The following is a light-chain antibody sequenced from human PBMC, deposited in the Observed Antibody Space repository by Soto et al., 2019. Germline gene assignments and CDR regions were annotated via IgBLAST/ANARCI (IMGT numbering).Light chain of an antibody. CDR2: LNSDGSH. J-gene: IGLJ2*01. Sequence: QLVLTQSPSASAALGASVKFTCTLSSGHSTYAIAWHQQQPDKGPRYLMKLNSDGSHTKGDGIPDRFSGSSSGAERYLTISSLQSEDEADYYCQTWGTGIHGIFGGGTKVTVL. CDR3: QTWGTGIHGI. CDR1: SGHSTYA. V-gene: IGLV4-69*01.